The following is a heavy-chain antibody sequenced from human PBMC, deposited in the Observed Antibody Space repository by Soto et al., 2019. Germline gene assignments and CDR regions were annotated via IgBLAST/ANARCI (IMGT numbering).Heavy chain of an antibody. V-gene: IGHV1-18*01. CDR2: ISAYNGNT. D-gene: IGHD3-9*01. Sequence: GASVNVSCQASGYTFTSYGISWVRQAPGQGLEWMGWISAYNGNTNYAQKLQGRVTMTTDTSTSTAYMELRSLRSDAPAVYYCARDQPRRYFDWLIDGMDAWGQGTTVTVSS. CDR3: ARDQPRRYFDWLIDGMDA. J-gene: IGHJ6*02. CDR1: GYTFTSYG.